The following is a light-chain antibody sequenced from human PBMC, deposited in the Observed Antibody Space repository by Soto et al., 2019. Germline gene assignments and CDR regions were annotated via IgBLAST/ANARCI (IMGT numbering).Light chain of an antibody. CDR1: QSIARW. J-gene: IGKJ1*01. V-gene: IGKV1-5*01. CDR3: QQYNSYWT. CDR2: DAS. Sequence: DIHITQSPSTLSASVGDRGTITCRASQSIARWVSRYKQKPGKAPKPLIYDASSFDSGVPSRFSGSGSCTEFTLTIISLQPDDFAPSDCQQYNSYWTFGQGTKVDI.